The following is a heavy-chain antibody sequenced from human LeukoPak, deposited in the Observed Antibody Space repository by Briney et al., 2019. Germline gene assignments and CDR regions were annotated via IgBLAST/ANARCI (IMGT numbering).Heavy chain of an antibody. CDR2: ISYDGSNK. V-gene: IGHV3-30-3*01. Sequence: PGGSLRLSCAASGFTFSSYAMHWVRQAPGKGLEWVAVISYDGSNKYYADSVKGRFTISRDNSKNTLYLQMNSLRAEDTAVYYCATDQAYYDFWSGYQDWGLWGQGTLVTVSS. CDR3: ATDQAYYDFWSGYQDWGL. CDR1: GFTFSSYA. D-gene: IGHD3-3*01. J-gene: IGHJ4*02.